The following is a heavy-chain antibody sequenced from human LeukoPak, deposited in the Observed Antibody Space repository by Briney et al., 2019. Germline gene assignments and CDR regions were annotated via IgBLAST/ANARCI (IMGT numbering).Heavy chain of an antibody. J-gene: IGHJ4*02. Sequence: GGSLRLSCAASGFTVSSNYMSWVRQAPGKGLEWVSVIYSGGSTYYADSVKGRFTISRDNSKNTLYLQMNSLRAEDTAVYYCARHLIERNYFDYWGQGTLVTVSS. CDR1: GFTVSSNY. CDR2: IYSGGST. V-gene: IGHV3-53*01. D-gene: IGHD1-1*01. CDR3: ARHLIERNYFDY.